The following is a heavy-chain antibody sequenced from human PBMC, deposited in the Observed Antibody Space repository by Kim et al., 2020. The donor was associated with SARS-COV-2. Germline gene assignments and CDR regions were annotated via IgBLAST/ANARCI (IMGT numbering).Heavy chain of an antibody. D-gene: IGHD6-19*01. CDR2: IYYSGST. CDR3: ARRGSAGRAFDI. V-gene: IGHV4-61*01. Sequence: SETLSLTCNVSGGPGTSGTYYWSWIRQPPGQGLEWIGYIYYSGSTNYNPSHKSRVTISVDTSKNQFSLKLNSLTAADTAVYYCARRGSAGRAFDIWGQGTMVTVSS. CDR1: GGPGTSGTYY. J-gene: IGHJ3*02.